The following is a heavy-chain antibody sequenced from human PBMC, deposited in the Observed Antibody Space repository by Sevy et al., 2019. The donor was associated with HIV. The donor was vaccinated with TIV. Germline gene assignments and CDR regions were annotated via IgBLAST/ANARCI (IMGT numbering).Heavy chain of an antibody. CDR2: IFHSGST. Sequence: SETLSLTCTVSGFSINNGYYRGWVRQPPGKGLEWIGSIFHSGSTYYNPSLKSRVTISVDTSKNQFSLKLSSVTAADTAVYYCAANYYDSSGCLDSWGRGMLVTVSS. D-gene: IGHD3-22*01. V-gene: IGHV4-38-2*02. CDR1: GFSINNGYY. J-gene: IGHJ4*02. CDR3: AANYYDSSGCLDS.